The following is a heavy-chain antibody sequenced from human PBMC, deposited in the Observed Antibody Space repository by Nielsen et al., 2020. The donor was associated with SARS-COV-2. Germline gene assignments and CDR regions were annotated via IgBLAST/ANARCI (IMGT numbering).Heavy chain of an antibody. Sequence: GESLKISCAASGFTFSSYLMNWVRQPPGKGLEWVANIKQDGSEKHYVESVKGRFTISRDNAKKSLYLQMNSLRAEDTAVYYCAREGVLSSSFFDYWGQGTLVTVSS. CDR2: IKQDGSEK. D-gene: IGHD6-6*01. V-gene: IGHV3-7*05. CDR1: GFTFSSYL. J-gene: IGHJ4*02. CDR3: AREGVLSSSFFDY.